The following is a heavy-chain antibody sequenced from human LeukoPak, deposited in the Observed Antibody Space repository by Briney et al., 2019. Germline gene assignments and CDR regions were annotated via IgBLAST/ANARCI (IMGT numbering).Heavy chain of an antibody. CDR1: GGSISSYY. J-gene: IGHJ5*02. V-gene: IGHV4-59*01. CDR2: IYYSGST. CDR3: ARGDYYGSGSYNWFDP. Sequence: SETLSLTCTVSGGSISSYYWSWIRQSPGKGLEWIGYIYYSGSTNYNPSLKSRVTISVDASKNQFSLNLSSVTAADTAVYYCARGDYYGSGSYNWFDPWGQGTLVTVSS. D-gene: IGHD3-10*01.